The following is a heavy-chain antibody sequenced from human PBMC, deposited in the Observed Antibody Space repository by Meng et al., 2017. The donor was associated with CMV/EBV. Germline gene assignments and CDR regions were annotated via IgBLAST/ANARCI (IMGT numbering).Heavy chain of an antibody. CDR3: ARVRYYDFWSGYSERDYYYYGMDV. V-gene: IGHV4-61*01. D-gene: IGHD3-3*01. CDR2: IYYSAST. J-gene: IGHJ6*02. CDR1: GGSVSSGSYY. Sequence: GSLRLSCTVSGGSVSSGSYYWSWIRQPPGKGLEWIGYIYYSASTNYNPSLKSRVTISVDTSKNQFSLKLSSVTAADTAVYYCARVRYYDFWSGYSERDYYYYGMDVWGQGTTVTVSS.